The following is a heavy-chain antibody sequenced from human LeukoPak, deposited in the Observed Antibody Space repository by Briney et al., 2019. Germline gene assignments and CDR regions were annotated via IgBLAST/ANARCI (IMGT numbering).Heavy chain of an antibody. Sequence: PGGSLRLSCAASGFTFISNNMNWVRQAPGKGLVWVSSISSQSTFIYYADSVKGRFTISRDNAKESVHLEMDSLRAEDTAVYYCVRDPGSRFLQWPEWGQGTLVTVSS. CDR1: GFTFISNN. D-gene: IGHD3-3*01. V-gene: IGHV3-21*01. CDR2: ISSQSTFI. CDR3: VRDPGSRFLQWPE. J-gene: IGHJ4*02.